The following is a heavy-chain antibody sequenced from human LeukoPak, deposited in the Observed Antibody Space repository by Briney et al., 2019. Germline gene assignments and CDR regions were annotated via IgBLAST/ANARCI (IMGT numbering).Heavy chain of an antibody. D-gene: IGHD2-21*02. CDR3: ARGVRDIVVVTGWFDP. V-gene: IGHV4-39*07. J-gene: IGHJ5*02. CDR1: GGSISSSSYY. CDR2: IYYSGST. Sequence: SETLSLTCTVSGGSISSSSYYWGWIRQPPGKGLEWIGSIYYSGSTYYNPSLKSRVTISVDTSKNQFSLKLSSVTAADTAVYYCARGVRDIVVVTGWFDPWGQGTLVTVSS.